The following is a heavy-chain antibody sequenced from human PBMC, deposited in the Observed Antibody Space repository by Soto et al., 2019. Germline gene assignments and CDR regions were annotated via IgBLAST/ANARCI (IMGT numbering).Heavy chain of an antibody. D-gene: IGHD4-17*01. CDR3: ARDDYGGNSGVLVDF. V-gene: IGHV1-2*02. CDR1: GYTFTGHF. Sequence: ASVKVSCKASGYTFTGHFMHWVRQAPGQGFEWMGWINPNSGGTNYVQRFQGRVSMTRDTSISTAYMELSRLTSDDTAVYYCARDDYGGNSGVLVDFWGQGTLVTVSS. J-gene: IGHJ4*02. CDR2: INPNSGGT.